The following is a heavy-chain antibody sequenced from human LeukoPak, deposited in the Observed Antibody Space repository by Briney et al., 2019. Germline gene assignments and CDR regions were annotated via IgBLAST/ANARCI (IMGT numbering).Heavy chain of an antibody. CDR3: VRQYSGYESLYFDS. CDR2: INTYPGTP. Sequence: GASVKLSCKASGYTFSSYTLSWLRQAPGQGIEWMGWINTYPGTPTYAQGFTGRFVFSLDSSVSTAYLQISSLKAEDIAVYYCVRQYSGYESLYFDSWGQGTLVTVSS. J-gene: IGHJ4*02. D-gene: IGHD5-12*01. V-gene: IGHV7-4-1*02. CDR1: GYTFSSYT.